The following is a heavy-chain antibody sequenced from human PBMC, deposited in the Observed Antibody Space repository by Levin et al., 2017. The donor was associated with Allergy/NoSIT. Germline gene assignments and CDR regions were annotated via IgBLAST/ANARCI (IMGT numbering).Heavy chain of an antibody. D-gene: IGHD3-16*01. CDR1: GFTFSNAW. Sequence: PGESLKISCAASGFTFSNAWMSWVRQAPGKGLEWVGRIKSKTDGGTTDYAAPVKGRFTISRDDSKNTLYLQMNSLKTEDTAVYYCTTVLRGSPNNDYWGQGTLVTVSS. J-gene: IGHJ4*02. CDR3: TTVLRGSPNNDY. CDR2: IKSKTDGGTT. V-gene: IGHV3-15*01.